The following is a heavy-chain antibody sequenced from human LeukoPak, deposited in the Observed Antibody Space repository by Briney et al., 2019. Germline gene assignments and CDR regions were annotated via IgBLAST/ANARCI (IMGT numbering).Heavy chain of an antibody. J-gene: IGHJ4*02. CDR2: IYYSGIN. CDR3: ARDDILTGSFDF. V-gene: IGHV4-39*02. Sequence: SETLSLTYTVAGGSISSTGYYWHWIPQPPRKGLEWIGNIYYSGINYYNPSLRSRVTISVDTSKNQFSLKVSSVTAADAAVYYCARDDILTGSFDFWGQGTLVTVSS. D-gene: IGHD3-9*01. CDR1: GGSISSTGYY.